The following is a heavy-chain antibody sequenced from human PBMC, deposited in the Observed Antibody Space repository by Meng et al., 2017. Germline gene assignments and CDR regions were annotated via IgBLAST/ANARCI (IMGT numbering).Heavy chain of an antibody. CDR3: ARWDRGGHNVDGYYYYGMDV. D-gene: IGHD5-24*01. CDR1: GFTFSNAW. J-gene: IGHJ6*02. Sequence: GESLKISCAASGFTFSNAWMSWVRQAPGKGLEWVGRIKSKTDGGTTDYAAPVKGRFTISRDNSKNTLYLQMNSLRAEDTAVYYCARWDRGGHNVDGYYYYGMDVWGQGTTVTVSS. V-gene: IGHV3-15*01. CDR2: IKSKTDGGTT.